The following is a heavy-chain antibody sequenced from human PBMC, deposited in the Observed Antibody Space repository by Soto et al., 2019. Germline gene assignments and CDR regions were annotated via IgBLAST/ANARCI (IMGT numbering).Heavy chain of an antibody. CDR3: ARGEWYYDFWSGYYMRAFDI. V-gene: IGHV3-30-3*01. CDR2: ISYDGSNK. D-gene: IGHD3-3*01. J-gene: IGHJ3*02. CDR1: GFTFSSYA. Sequence: GGSLRLSCAASGFTFSSYAMHWVRQAPGKGLEWVAVISYDGSNKYYADSVKGRFTISRDNSKNTLYLQMNSLRAEDTAVYYCARGEWYYDFWSGYYMRAFDIWGQGTTVTVSS.